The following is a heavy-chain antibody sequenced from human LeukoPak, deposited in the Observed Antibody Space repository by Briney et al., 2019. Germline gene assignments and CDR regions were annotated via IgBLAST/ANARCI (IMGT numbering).Heavy chain of an antibody. CDR2: IYYSGST. Sequence: PSETLSLTCAVYGGSFSGYYWSWIRQPPGKGLEWIGSIYYSGSTYYNPSLKSRVTISVDTSKIQISLKLNSVTAADTAVYYCARLRDYYYNYMDVWDKGTTVTISS. V-gene: IGHV4-34*01. CDR3: ARLRDYYYNYMDV. J-gene: IGHJ6*03. CDR1: GGSFSGYY.